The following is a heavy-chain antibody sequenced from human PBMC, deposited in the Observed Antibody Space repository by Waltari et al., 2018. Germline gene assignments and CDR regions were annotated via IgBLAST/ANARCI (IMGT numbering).Heavy chain of an antibody. J-gene: IGHJ6*03. D-gene: IGHD5-18*01. CDR2: IIPVFGTA. Sequence: QVQLMQSGAEVKKPESSVTVSCKASGDTFSTYGVSWVRQAPGHGLEWMGGIIPVFGTANYAQKFQDRLTITAAEATGTFYMGLSGLRSEDTATYYCAMSGHIYDYAGWISYHYNMDVWGQGTPVIVSS. CDR3: AMSGHIYDYAGWISYHYNMDV. CDR1: GDTFSTYG. V-gene: IGHV1-69*12.